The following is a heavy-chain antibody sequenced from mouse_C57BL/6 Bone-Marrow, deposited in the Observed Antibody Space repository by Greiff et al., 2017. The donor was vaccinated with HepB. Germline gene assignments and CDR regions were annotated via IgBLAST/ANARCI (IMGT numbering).Heavy chain of an antibody. V-gene: IGHV5-6*01. J-gene: IGHJ3*01. CDR1: GFTFSSYG. CDR3: ARHLHYYGSRSWFAY. Sequence: DVQLVESGGDLVKPGGSLKLSCAASGFTFSSYGMSWVRQTPDKRLEWVATISSGGSYTYYPDSVKGRFTISRDNAKNTLYLQMSSLKSEDTAMYYCARHLHYYGSRSWFAYWGQGTLVTVSA. D-gene: IGHD1-1*01. CDR2: ISSGGSYT.